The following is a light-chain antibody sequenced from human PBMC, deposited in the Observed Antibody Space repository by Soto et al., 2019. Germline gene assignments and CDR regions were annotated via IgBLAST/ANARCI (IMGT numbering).Light chain of an antibody. CDR3: SSYAGTNILVV. J-gene: IGLJ2*01. Sequence: QSALTQPTSASGSPGQSVTISCTGSSSDVGGYNFVSWYQQHPGKAPKLMIYEVSERPSGVPDRFSGSKSGNTASLTVSGLQADDEADYYCSSYAGTNILVVFGGGTQLTVL. CDR2: EVS. CDR1: SSDVGGYNF. V-gene: IGLV2-8*01.